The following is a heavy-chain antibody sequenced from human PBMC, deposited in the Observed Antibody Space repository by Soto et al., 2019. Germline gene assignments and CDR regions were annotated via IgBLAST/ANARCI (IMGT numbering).Heavy chain of an antibody. CDR1: GFTVSSNY. V-gene: IGHV3-66*01. Sequence: GGSLRLSCAASGFTVSSNYMSWVRQAPGKGLEWVSVIYSGGSTYYADSVKDRFTISRDNSKNTLYLQMNSLRAEDTAVYYCARAADSSSWYRAAFDIWGQGTMVTVSS. CDR3: ARAADSSSWYRAAFDI. CDR2: IYSGGST. D-gene: IGHD6-13*01. J-gene: IGHJ3*02.